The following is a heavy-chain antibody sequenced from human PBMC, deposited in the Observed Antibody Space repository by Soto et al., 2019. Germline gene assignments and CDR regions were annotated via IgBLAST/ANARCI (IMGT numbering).Heavy chain of an antibody. Sequence: SETLSLTCTVSGGSISSSSYYWGWIRQPPGKGLEWIGSIYYSGSTYYNPSLKSRVTISVDTSKNQFSLKMSSVTAADTAVYYCARREVAATYGMDVWGQGTTVTVSS. CDR2: IYYSGST. D-gene: IGHD2-15*01. CDR1: GGSISSSSYY. CDR3: ARREVAATYGMDV. V-gene: IGHV4-39*01. J-gene: IGHJ6*02.